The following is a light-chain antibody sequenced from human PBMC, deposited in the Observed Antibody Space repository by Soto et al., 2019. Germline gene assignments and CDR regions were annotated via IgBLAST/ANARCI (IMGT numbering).Light chain of an antibody. CDR2: ANN. V-gene: IGLV1-40*01. CDR1: SSNIGAGYD. J-gene: IGLJ3*02. CDR3: LSYDNHVNGLVGGLV. Sequence: QSVLTQPPSVSGAPGQRVTISCTGTSSNIGAGYDVHWYQLLPGTAPRLLIYANNNRPSGVPDRFSGSKSGTSASLALTGLQAEDEADYYCLSYDNHVNGLVGGLVLGGGTKLTVL.